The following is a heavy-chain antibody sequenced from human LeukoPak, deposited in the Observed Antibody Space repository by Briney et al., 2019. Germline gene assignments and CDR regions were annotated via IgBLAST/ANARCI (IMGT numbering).Heavy chain of an antibody. CDR1: GGTFSRYA. D-gene: IGHD7-27*01. J-gene: IGHJ4*02. CDR2: MSPNSGDT. Sequence: ASVKVSCKASGGTFSRYAINWVRQATGQGLEWLGWMSPNSGDTGYAQKFQGRVTMTSDSSISTAYMELSSLRSEDTAIYYCVRTPPNWGFDYWGQGTLVTVSS. V-gene: IGHV1-8*01. CDR3: VRTPPNWGFDY.